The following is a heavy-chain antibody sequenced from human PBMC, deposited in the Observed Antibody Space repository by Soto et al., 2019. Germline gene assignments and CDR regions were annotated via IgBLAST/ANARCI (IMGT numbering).Heavy chain of an antibody. CDR2: ISGSGDNT. CDR1: GFIFSSCA. D-gene: IGHD1-26*01. Sequence: EVQLLESGGDLIQPGGSLRLSCAASGFIFSSCAMSWVRQAPGKGLEWVSTISGSGDNTYYADSVKGRLTISRDNSKNSLYLQMNSLRAEDTAVYYCARKETWEPYFDYWGQGTLVTVSS. J-gene: IGHJ4*02. CDR3: ARKETWEPYFDY. V-gene: IGHV3-23*01.